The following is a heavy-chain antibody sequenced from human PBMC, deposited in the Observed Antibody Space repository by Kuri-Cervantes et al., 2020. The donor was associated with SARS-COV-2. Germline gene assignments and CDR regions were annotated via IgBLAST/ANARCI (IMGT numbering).Heavy chain of an antibody. CDR3: AREGGSRYHDAFDI. J-gene: IGHJ3*02. D-gene: IGHD2-15*01. V-gene: IGHV4-39*07. Sequence: SETLSLTCTVSGGSISSSTCYWGWIRQPPGKGLEWIGTIYHSGSTYYNPSLKSRVTISVDTSKNQFSLKLSSVTAADTAVYYCAREGGSRYHDAFDIWGQGTMVTVSS. CDR1: GGSISSSTCY. CDR2: IYHSGST.